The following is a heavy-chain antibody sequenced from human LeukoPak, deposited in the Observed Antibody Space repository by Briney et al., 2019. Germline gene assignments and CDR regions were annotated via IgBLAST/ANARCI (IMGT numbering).Heavy chain of an antibody. D-gene: IGHD6-19*01. Sequence: GGSLRLSCAASGFTLSSYSMNWVRQAPGKGLGWVSSISSSSSYLYYADSVKGRFTISRDNAKITPYLQMHSLRAEDTAVYYCARGTGYSSGPFGYWGQGTLVTVSS. CDR3: ARGTGYSSGPFGY. V-gene: IGHV3-21*01. J-gene: IGHJ4*02. CDR1: GFTLSSYS. CDR2: ISSSSSYL.